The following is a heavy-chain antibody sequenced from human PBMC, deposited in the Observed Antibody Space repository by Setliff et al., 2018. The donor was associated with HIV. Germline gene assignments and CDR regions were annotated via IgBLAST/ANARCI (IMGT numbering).Heavy chain of an antibody. CDR1: GYFISSGYY. D-gene: IGHD2-15*01. CDR2: IFRAGNA. J-gene: IGHJ6*02. CDR3: AREQYHFVVDYYYYYGMDV. V-gene: IGHV4-38-2*02. Sequence: SETLSLTCAVSGYFISSGYYWAWIRQPAGKGLEWIGRIFRAGNATYNPSLKSRAILSVDTSQNQFSLQLKHVTAADTAIYYCAREQYHFVVDYYYYYGMDVWGQGNTVTVS.